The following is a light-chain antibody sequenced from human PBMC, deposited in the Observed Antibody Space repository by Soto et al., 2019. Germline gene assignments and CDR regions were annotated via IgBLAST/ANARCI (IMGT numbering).Light chain of an antibody. J-gene: IGLJ1*01. CDR3: SSYTSSSTLYV. CDR2: DVS. CDR1: SSDVGGYNY. V-gene: IGLV2-14*03. Sequence: QSVLTQPASVSGSPGRSITISCTGTSSDVGGYNYVSWYQQHPGKAPKLMIYDVSNRPSGVSYRFSGSKSGNTASLTISGLQAEDEADYYCSSYTSSSTLYVFGTGTKVTVL.